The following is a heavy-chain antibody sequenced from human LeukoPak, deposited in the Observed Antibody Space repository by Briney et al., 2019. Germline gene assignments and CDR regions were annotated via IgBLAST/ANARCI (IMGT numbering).Heavy chain of an antibody. D-gene: IGHD3-22*01. CDR3: AAFDNYYDSSGYDG. CDR1: GFTFTSSA. Sequence: SVKVSCKASGFTFTSSAMQWVRQARGQRLEWIGWIVVGGGNTNYAQKFQERVTITRDMSTSTAYMELSSLRSEDTAVYYCAAFDNYYDSSGYDGWGQGTLVTVSS. J-gene: IGHJ4*02. V-gene: IGHV1-58*02. CDR2: IVVGGGNT.